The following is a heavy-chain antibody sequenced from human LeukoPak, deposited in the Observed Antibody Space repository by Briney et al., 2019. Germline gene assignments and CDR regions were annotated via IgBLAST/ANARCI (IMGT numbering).Heavy chain of an antibody. CDR1: GGSISSSSYY. J-gene: IGHJ6*02. V-gene: IGHV4-39*01. Sequence: PSETLSLTCTVSGGSISSSSYYWGWIRQPPGKGLEWIGSIYYSGSTYYNPSLESRVTISVDTSKNQFSLKLSSVTAADTAVYYRARSPHYYYYGMDVWGQGTTVTVSS. CDR2: IYYSGST. CDR3: ARSPHYYYYGMDV.